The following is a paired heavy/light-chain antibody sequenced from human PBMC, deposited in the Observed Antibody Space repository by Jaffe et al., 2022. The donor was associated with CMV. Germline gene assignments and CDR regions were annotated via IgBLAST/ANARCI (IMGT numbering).Heavy chain of an antibody. Sequence: QVQLQESGPGLVKPSETLSLTCTVSGGSISSYYWSWIRQPPGKGLEWIGYIYYSGSTNYNPSLKSRVTISVDTSKNQFSLKLSSVTAADTAVYYCARVEVDYHDSSGYYRRYYGMDVWGQGTTVTVSS. D-gene: IGHD3-22*01. CDR2: IYYSGST. J-gene: IGHJ6*02. CDR1: GGSISSYY. CDR3: ARVEVDYHDSSGYYRRYYGMDV. V-gene: IGHV4-59*01.
Light chain of an antibody. CDR2: LGS. CDR1: QSLLHSNGYNY. J-gene: IGKJ3*01. Sequence: DIVMTQSPLSLPVTPGEPASISCRSSQSLLHSNGYNYLDWYLQKPGQSPQLLIYLGSNRASGVPDRFSGSGSGTDFTLKISRVEAEDVGVYYCMQALQTPPTFGPGTKVDIK. CDR3: MQALQTPPT. V-gene: IGKV2-28*01.